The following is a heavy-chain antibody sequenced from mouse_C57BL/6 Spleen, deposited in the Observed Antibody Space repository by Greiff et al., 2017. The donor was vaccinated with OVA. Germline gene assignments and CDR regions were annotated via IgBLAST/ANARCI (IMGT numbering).Heavy chain of an antibody. D-gene: IGHD2-1*01. V-gene: IGHV1-82*01. CDR3: ARDAYGNFYYAMDY. CDR1: GYTFTSYW. CDR2: IYPGDGDT. J-gene: IGHJ4*01. Sequence: VQLQQPGTELVKPGASVKLSCKASGYTFTSYWMHWVKQRPGKGLEWIGRIYPGDGDTNYNGKFKGKATLTADKSSSTAYMQLSSLTSEDSAVYFCARDAYGNFYYAMDYGGQGTSVTVSS.